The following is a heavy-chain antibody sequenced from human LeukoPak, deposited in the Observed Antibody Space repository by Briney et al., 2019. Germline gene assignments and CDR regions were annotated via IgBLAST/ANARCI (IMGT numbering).Heavy chain of an antibody. CDR1: GYRFTRYW. CDR2: IYPGDSDT. D-gene: IGHD2-2*02. Sequence: ESLKISCSGAGYRFTRYWIGWVRQMPGKGLDWMGIIYPGDSDTRYSPSFQGQVTISADKAISTAYLQWSSLKASDTAMYYCARLGRYCSSTSCYTPYYFDYWGQGTLVTVSA. V-gene: IGHV5-51*01. CDR3: ARLGRYCSSTSCYTPYYFDY. J-gene: IGHJ4*02.